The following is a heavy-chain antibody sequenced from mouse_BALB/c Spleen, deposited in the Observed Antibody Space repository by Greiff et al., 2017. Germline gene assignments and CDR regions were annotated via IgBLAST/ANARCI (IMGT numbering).Heavy chain of an antibody. CDR3: ARYGNYLYYAMDY. J-gene: IGHJ4*01. Sequence: VQLQQSGAELVRPGSSVKISCKASGYAFSSYWMNWVKQRPGQGLEWIGQIYPGDGDTNYNGKFKGKATLTADKSSSTAYMQLSSLTSEDSAVYFCARYGNYLYYAMDYWGQGTSVTVSS. V-gene: IGHV1-80*01. CDR1: GYAFSSYW. CDR2: IYPGDGDT. D-gene: IGHD2-1*01.